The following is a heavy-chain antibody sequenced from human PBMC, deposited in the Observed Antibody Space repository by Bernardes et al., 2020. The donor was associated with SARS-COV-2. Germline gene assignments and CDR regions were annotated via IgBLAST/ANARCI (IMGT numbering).Heavy chain of an antibody. CDR1: GYTFTGNY. CDR2: INPNSGGT. CDR3: ARAGFCSAGTCYDFFDY. V-gene: IGHV1-2*02. Sequence: ASVKVSCKASGYTFTGNYIYWVRQAPGQGLEWMGWINPNSGGTKYVQKFQGRVTMSRDTSISTAYMEVRGLRSDDTAVYFCARAGFCSAGTCYDFFDYWGQGTLVTVSS. D-gene: IGHD2-15*01. J-gene: IGHJ4*02.